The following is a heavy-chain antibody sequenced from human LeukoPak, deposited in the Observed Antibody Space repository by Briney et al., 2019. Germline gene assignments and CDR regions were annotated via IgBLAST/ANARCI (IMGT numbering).Heavy chain of an antibody. J-gene: IGHJ4*02. CDR2: ISYDGSNK. V-gene: IGHV3-30*03. CDR1: GFTFRSYN. D-gene: IGHD6-13*01. CDR3: AREKEAAAGQTYYFDY. Sequence: PGGSLRLSCAASGFTFRSYNMNWVRQAPGKGLEWVAVISYDGSNKYYADSVKGRFTISRDNSKNTLYLQMNSLRAEDTAVYYCAREKEAAAGQTYYFDYWGQGTLVTVSS.